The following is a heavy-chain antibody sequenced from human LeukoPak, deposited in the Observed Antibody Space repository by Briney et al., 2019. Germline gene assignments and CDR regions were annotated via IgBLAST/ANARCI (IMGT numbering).Heavy chain of an antibody. J-gene: IGHJ5*02. Sequence: ASVKVSCKASGYTFTGHNIHWVRRAPGQGLEWMGWISPKSGAVERAQKFQGRVTMTRDTSISTAYMELSRLRSDDTAVYYCARDLERGYRKTRLFDPWGQGTLVTVSS. CDR3: ARDLERGYRKTRLFDP. CDR2: ISPKSGAV. CDR1: GYTFTGHN. V-gene: IGHV1-2*02. D-gene: IGHD5-18*01.